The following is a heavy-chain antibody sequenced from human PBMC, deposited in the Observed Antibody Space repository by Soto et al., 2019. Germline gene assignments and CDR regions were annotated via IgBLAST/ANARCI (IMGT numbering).Heavy chain of an antibody. CDR2: IYWDDDK. V-gene: IGHV2-5*02. CDR3: AHTFYYDTSGLVGAAWYFDL. J-gene: IGHJ2*01. Sequence: QITLKESGPTLVRPTQTLTLTCTFSGFSLTTNGVGVGWIRQPPGKGLEWLALIYWDDDKRYSPSLKSRLTITKDTSTNQVVLTMTNVDPVDTATYYCAHTFYYDTSGLVGAAWYFDLWGRGTLVTVSS. D-gene: IGHD3-22*01. CDR1: GFSLTTNGVG.